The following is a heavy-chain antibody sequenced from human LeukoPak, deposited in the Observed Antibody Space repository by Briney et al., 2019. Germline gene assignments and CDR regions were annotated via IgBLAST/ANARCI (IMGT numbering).Heavy chain of an antibody. V-gene: IGHV1-2*02. D-gene: IGHD1-1*01. J-gene: IGHJ4*02. CDR1: GYTFTGYY. Sequence: ASVKVSCKASGYTFTGYYMHWVRQAPGQGLEWMGWINPNSGGTNYAQKFQGRVTMTRDTSISTAYMELSRLRSDDTAVYYCARGLVRKSSSTAYWGQGTLVTVSS. CDR3: ARGLVRKSSSTAY. CDR2: INPNSGGT.